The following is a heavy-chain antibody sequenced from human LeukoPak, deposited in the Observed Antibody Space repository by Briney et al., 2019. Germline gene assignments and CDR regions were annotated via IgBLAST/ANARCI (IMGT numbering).Heavy chain of an antibody. CDR2: INAGNGNT. Sequence: GASVKVSCKASGYTFTSYAMHWVRQAPGQRLEWMGWINAGNGNTKYSQEFQGRVTITRDTSASTAYMELSSLRSEDMAVYYCASGYDFWSGSGFDPWGQGTLVTVSS. J-gene: IGHJ5*02. CDR1: GYTFTSYA. V-gene: IGHV1-3*03. D-gene: IGHD3-3*01. CDR3: ASGYDFWSGSGFDP.